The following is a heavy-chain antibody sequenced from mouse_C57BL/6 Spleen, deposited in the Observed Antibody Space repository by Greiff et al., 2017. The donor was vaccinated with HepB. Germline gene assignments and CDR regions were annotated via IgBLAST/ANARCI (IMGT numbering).Heavy chain of an antibody. CDR1: GYTFTDYY. V-gene: IGHV1-26*01. CDR3: ARSLPFNYFDY. CDR2: INPNNGGT. J-gene: IGHJ2*01. Sequence: VQLQQSGPELVKPGASVKISCKASGYTFTDYYMNWVKQSHGKSLEWIGDINPNNGGTSYNQKFKGKATLTVDKSSSTVYIEPRSLTSEDSAVYYCARSLPFNYFDYWGQGTTLTVSS.